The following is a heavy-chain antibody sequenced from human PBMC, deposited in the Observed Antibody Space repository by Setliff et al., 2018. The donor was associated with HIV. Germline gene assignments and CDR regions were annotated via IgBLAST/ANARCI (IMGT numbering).Heavy chain of an antibody. CDR2: MNPNIGKT. J-gene: IGHJ5*02. Sequence: ALVKVSCKASGYTFISYDINWVRQATGQGLEWMGWMNPNIGKTAYAQKFQGRVTMTRNTSISTAYMELSSLRSEDTAVYYCARTAILQFNWFDPWGQGALVTVSS. D-gene: IGHD2-21*02. CDR3: ARTAILQFNWFDP. V-gene: IGHV1-8*02. CDR1: GYTFISYD.